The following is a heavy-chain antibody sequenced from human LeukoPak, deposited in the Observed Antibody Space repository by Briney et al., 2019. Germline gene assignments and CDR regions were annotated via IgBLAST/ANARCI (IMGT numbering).Heavy chain of an antibody. CDR3: TTDPSSLRD. J-gene: IGHJ4*02. Sequence: GRSLRLSCAASGFTFSRYGIHWVRQAPGKGLEWVGRIKSKTDGGTTDYAAPVKGRFTISRDDSKYTLYLQMNSLKTEDTAVYYCTTDPSSLRDWGQGTLVTVSS. CDR2: IKSKTDGGTT. CDR1: GFTFSRYG. D-gene: IGHD3-16*01. V-gene: IGHV3-15*01.